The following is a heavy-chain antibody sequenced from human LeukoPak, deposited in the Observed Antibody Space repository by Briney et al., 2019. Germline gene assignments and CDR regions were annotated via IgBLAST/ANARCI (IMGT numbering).Heavy chain of an antibody. CDR1: GGSISSGSYY. J-gene: IGHJ2*01. CDR3: ASLNWNYGYFDL. D-gene: IGHD1-20*01. V-gene: IGHV4-61*02. CDR2: IYTSGST. Sequence: PSETLSLTCTVSGGSISSGSYYWSWIRQPAGKGLEWIGRIYTSGSTNYNPSLRSRVTISVDTSKNQFSLKLSSVTAADTAVYYCASLNWNYGYFDLWGRGTLVTVSS.